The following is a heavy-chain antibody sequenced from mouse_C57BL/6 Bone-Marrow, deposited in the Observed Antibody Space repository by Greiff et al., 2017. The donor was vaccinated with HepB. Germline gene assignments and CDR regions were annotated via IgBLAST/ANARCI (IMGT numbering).Heavy chain of an antibody. CDR2: ISSGSSTI. J-gene: IGHJ3*01. Sequence: EVKLVESGGGLVKPGGSLKLSCAASGFTFSDYGMHWVRQAPEKGLEWVAYISSGSSTIYYADTVKGRFTITRDNAKNTLFLQMTSLRSEDTAMYYCARENWDDWFAYGDRGTRVTVSA. CDR3: ARENWDDWFAY. V-gene: IGHV5-17*01. CDR1: GFTFSDYG. D-gene: IGHD4-1*01.